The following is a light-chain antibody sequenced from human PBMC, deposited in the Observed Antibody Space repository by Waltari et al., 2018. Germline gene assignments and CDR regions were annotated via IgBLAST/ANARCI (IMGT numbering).Light chain of an antibody. CDR3: APWDDSLEEV. Sequence: QSVLTQPPSASGAPGQRVTISCSGSSSNIGSNFVYWYQQLPGTAPKLLIYRNNQRPSGVPDRFSGSKSGTSASLAISGLRSEDEAHYYCAPWDDSLEEVFGGGTKLTVL. CDR2: RNN. CDR1: SSNIGSNF. V-gene: IGLV1-47*01. J-gene: IGLJ2*01.